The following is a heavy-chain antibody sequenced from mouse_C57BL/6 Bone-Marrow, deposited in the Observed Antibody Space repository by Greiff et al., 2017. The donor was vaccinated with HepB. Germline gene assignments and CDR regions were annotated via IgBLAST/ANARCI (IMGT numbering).Heavy chain of an antibody. V-gene: IGHV1-81*01. CDR1: GYTFTSYG. CDR3: ARSRDDYDDGSDY. Sequence: QVHVKQSGAELARPGASVKLSCKASGYTFTSYGISWVKQRTGQGLEWIGEIYPRSGNTYYNEKFKGKATLTADKSSSTAYMELRSLTSEDSAVYFCARSRDDYDDGSDYWGQGTTLTVSS. J-gene: IGHJ2*01. D-gene: IGHD2-4*01. CDR2: IYPRSGNT.